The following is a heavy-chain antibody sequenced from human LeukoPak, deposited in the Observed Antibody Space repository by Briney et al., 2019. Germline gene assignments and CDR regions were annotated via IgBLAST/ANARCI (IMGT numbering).Heavy chain of an antibody. CDR2: IWYDGSNK. D-gene: IGHD6-19*01. CDR1: GFTFSSYG. J-gene: IGHJ4*02. V-gene: IGHV3-33*06. CDR3: AKPVYSSGWYIDY. Sequence: GGSLRLSCAASGFTFSSYGMHWVRQAPGKGLEWVAVIWYDGSNKYYADSVKGRFTISRDNSKNTLYLQMNSLRAEDTAVYYCAKPVYSSGWYIDYWGQGTLVTVSS.